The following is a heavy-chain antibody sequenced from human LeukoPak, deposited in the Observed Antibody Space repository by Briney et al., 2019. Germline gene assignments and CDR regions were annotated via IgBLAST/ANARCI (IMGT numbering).Heavy chain of an antibody. CDR1: GGTFSSYA. J-gene: IGHJ4*02. V-gene: IGHV1-69*05. Sequence: SVKVSCKASGGTFSSYAISWVRQAPGQGLEWMGRIIPIFGTANYAQKFQGRVTITTDESTSTAYMELSSLRSEDTAVYYCARGPQNTAMVWELDYWGQGTLVTVSS. CDR2: IIPIFGTA. CDR3: ARGPQNTAMVWELDY. D-gene: IGHD5-18*01.